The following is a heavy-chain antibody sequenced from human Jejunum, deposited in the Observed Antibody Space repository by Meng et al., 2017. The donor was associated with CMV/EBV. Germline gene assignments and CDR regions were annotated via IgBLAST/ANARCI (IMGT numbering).Heavy chain of an antibody. J-gene: IGHJ5*02. CDR2: ISSSSRYI. Sequence: EVQLVGSGGGLVQPGGSLRLSCIGSGFTFSSYNMNWVRQAPGKGLEWVSSISSSSRYINYADSVKGRFTISRDNAKNSLYLQMNSLRVEDTAIYYCARDIDHWGQGTLVTVSS. V-gene: IGHV3-21*01. CDR3: ARDIDH. CDR1: GFTFSSYN.